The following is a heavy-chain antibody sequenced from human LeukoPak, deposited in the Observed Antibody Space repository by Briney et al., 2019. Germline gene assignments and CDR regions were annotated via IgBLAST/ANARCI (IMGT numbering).Heavy chain of an antibody. CDR1: GYTFTSYD. J-gene: IGHJ4*02. Sequence: ASVKASCKASGYTFTSYDINWVRQATGQGLEWMGWMNPNSGNTNYAQKLQGRVTMTTDTSTSTAYMELRSLRSDDTAVYYCARGGYGDYVDYWGQGTLVTVSS. D-gene: IGHD4-17*01. V-gene: IGHV1-8*01. CDR2: MNPNSGNT. CDR3: ARGGYGDYVDY.